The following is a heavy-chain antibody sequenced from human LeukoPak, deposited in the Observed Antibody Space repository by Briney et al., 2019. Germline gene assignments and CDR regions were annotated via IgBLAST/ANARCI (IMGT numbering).Heavy chain of an antibody. CDR1: GCRFTSYW. V-gene: IGHV5-51*01. D-gene: IGHD1-26*01. Sequence: GESLKISCKGSGCRFTSYWIGWGRRMPGKSLEGMGIIYPGDSDTRYSPSFQGQVTISADKSNSTAYLHWSSLKASDIAMYDCARGRGPYNWFDPWGQGTLVAVSS. CDR3: ARGRGPYNWFDP. J-gene: IGHJ5*02. CDR2: IYPGDSDT.